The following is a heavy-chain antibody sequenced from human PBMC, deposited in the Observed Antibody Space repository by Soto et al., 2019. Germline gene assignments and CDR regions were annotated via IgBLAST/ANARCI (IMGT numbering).Heavy chain of an antibody. CDR2: IFYAGNT. CDR1: GGSISSSRSY. Sequence: QLQLQESGPGLVKPSETLSLTCNVSGGSISSSRSYWAWFRQPPGKELEWIANIFYAGNTYYNPSLKSRVTVYVDTSKNQCSLKLDSVTAADMAVYYCARQAAAPGIDLWFDPWGQGTLVTVSS. V-gene: IGHV4-39*01. CDR3: ARQAAAPGIDLWFDP. J-gene: IGHJ5*02. D-gene: IGHD6-13*01.